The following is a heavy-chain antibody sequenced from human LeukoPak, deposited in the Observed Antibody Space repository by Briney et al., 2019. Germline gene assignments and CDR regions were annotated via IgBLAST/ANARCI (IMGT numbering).Heavy chain of an antibody. Sequence: ALGNASCYPSRSMFTTYVISTVRRAPGQRREGWGWFRVYNGNTNYAQKLQGRVTITTDTSTSTAYMELRSLRSDDTAVYYCARDRRTDYGDYGSLYYYYYYGMDVWGQGTTVTVSS. CDR3: ARDRRTDYGDYGSLYYYYYYGMDV. CDR1: RSMFTTYV. J-gene: IGHJ6*02. V-gene: IGHV1-18*01. D-gene: IGHD4-17*01. CDR2: FRVYNGNT.